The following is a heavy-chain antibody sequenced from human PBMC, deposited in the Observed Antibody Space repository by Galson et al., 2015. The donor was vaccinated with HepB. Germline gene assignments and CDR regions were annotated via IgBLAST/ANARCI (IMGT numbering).Heavy chain of an antibody. Sequence: SLRLSCAASGFTFSDYYMSWIRQAPGKGLEWVSYISSSSSYTNYADSVKGRFTISRDNAKNSLYLQMNSLRAEDTAVYYCARSSKDIRLGELSLVVFYYWGQGTLVTVSS. D-gene: IGHD3-16*02. CDR3: ARSSKDIRLGELSLVVFYY. CDR1: GFTFSDYY. CDR2: ISSSSSYT. V-gene: IGHV3-11*03. J-gene: IGHJ4*02.